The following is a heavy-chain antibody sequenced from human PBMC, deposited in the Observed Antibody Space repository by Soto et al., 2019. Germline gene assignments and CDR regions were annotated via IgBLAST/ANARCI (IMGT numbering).Heavy chain of an antibody. J-gene: IGHJ6*02. V-gene: IGHV3-9*01. CDR1: GFTFDDYG. CDR2: ISWKSDSI. D-gene: IGHD3-3*01. Sequence: GGSLRLSCAVSGFTFDDYGMHWVRLAPGKGLEWVTAISWKSDSIGYADSVKGRFTVSRDNAKNSLYLEMTSLRAEDTALYYCAKSPRPTLLRFLDYGMDVWGQGTTVTVSS. CDR3: AKSPRPTLLRFLDYGMDV.